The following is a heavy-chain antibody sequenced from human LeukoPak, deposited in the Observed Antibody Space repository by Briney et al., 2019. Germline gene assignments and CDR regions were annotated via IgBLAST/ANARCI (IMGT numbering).Heavy chain of an antibody. CDR1: GFTFDDYT. D-gene: IGHD2-21*02. V-gene: IGHV3-43*01. J-gene: IGHJ4*02. CDR2: ISWDGGST. CDR3: ARVSYCGGDCSTGSFDY. Sequence: GGSLRLSCAASGFTFDDYTMHWVRQAPGKGLEWVSLISWDGGSTYYADSVRGRFTISRDNSKNSLYLQMNSLRAEDTAVYYCARVSYCGGDCSTGSFDYWGQGTPVTVFS.